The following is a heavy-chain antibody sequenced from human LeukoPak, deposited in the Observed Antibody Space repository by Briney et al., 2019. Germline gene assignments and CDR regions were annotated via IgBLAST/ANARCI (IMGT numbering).Heavy chain of an antibody. J-gene: IGHJ4*02. CDR3: ARDSAYNWNDGYFDY. CDR1: GFTFSSYA. Sequence: GGSLRLSCAASGFTFSSYAMSWVRQAPGKGLEWVSAISGSGGSTYYADSVKGRFTISRDNAKNSLYLQMNSLRAEDTAVYYCARDSAYNWNDGYFDYWGQGTLVTVSS. CDR2: ISGSGGST. V-gene: IGHV3-23*01. D-gene: IGHD1-1*01.